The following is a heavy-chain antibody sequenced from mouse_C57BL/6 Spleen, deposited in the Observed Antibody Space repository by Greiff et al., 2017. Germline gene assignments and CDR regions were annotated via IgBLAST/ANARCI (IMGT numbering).Heavy chain of an antibody. J-gene: IGHJ2*01. D-gene: IGHD2-5*01. CDR1: GYTFTSYW. Sequence: VKLQQPGAELVRPGSSVKLSCKASGYTFTSYWMHWVKQRPIQGLEWIGNIDPSDSETHYNQKFKDKATLTVDKSSSTAYMQLSSLTSEDSAVYYCARSNYRGTFDYWGQGTTLTVSS. V-gene: IGHV1-52*01. CDR2: IDPSDSET. CDR3: ARSNYRGTFDY.